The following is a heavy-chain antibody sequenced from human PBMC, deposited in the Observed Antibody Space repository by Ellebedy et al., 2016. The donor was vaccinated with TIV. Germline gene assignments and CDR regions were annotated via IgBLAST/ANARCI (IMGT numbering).Heavy chain of an antibody. D-gene: IGHD3-22*01. CDR1: GFTFSSYS. J-gene: IGHJ4*02. CDR3: ARDSPYYYDSSGYLSPYYFDY. Sequence: GGSLRLSXAASGFTFSSYSMNWVRQAPGKGLEWVSYISSSSSTIYYADSVKGRFTISRDNAKNSLYLQMNSLRAEDTAVYYCARDSPYYYDSSGYLSPYYFDYWGQGTLVTVSS. CDR2: ISSSSSTI. V-gene: IGHV3-48*04.